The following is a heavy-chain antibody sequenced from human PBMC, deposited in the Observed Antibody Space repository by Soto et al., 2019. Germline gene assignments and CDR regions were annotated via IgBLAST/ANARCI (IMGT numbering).Heavy chain of an antibody. CDR1: GGSFSGYY. CDR2: INHSGST. D-gene: IGHD3-22*01. CDR3: ARGPYYYDSSGLAAAFDI. V-gene: IGHV4-34*01. Sequence: QVQLQQWGAGLLKPSEPLSLTCAVYGGSFSGYYWSWIRQPPGKGLEWIGEINHSGSTNYNPSLKSRVTISVDTSKNQFSLKLSSVTAAGTAVYYCARGPYYYDSSGLAAAFDIWGQGTMVTVSS. J-gene: IGHJ3*02.